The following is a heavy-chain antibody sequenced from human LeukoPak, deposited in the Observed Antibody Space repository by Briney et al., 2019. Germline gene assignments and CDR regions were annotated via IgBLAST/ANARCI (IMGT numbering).Heavy chain of an antibody. CDR2: INPSGGST. CDR1: GYTFTSYY. V-gene: IGHV1-46*03. D-gene: IGHD3-10*01. Sequence: ASVKVSCKASGYTFTSYYMHWVRQAPGQGLEWMGIINPSGGSTSYAQKFQGRVTMTRDTSTRTVYMELRSLRSEDTAVYYCAREGSPDYYGSGEFDYWGQGTLVTVSS. CDR3: AREGSPDYYGSGEFDY. J-gene: IGHJ4*02.